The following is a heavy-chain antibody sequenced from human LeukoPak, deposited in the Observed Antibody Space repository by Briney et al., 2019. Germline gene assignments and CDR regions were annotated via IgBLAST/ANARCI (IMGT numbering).Heavy chain of an antibody. J-gene: IGHJ5*02. CDR2: ISSSSYI. D-gene: IGHD6-13*01. CDR3: ARDAPKSRAAGGKNWFDP. Sequence: PGGSLRLSCAASGFTFSSYSMNWVRQAPGKGLEWVSSISSSSYIYYADSVKGRFTISRDNAKNSLYLQMNSLRAEDTAVYYCARDAPKSRAAGGKNWFDPWGQGTLVTVSS. CDR1: GFTFSSYS. V-gene: IGHV3-21*01.